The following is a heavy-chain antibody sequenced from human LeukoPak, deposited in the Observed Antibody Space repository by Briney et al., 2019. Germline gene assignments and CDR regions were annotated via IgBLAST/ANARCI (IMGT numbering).Heavy chain of an antibody. CDR2: IYHSGST. CDR3: ARGPRDCSGGSCYSYYMDV. V-gene: IGHV4-38-2*02. D-gene: IGHD2-15*01. J-gene: IGHJ6*03. Sequence: PSETLSLTCTVSGDFITAYYWSWIRQPPGKGLEWIGSIYHSGSTYYNPSLKSRVTISVDTSKNQFSLKLSSVTAADTAVYYCARGPRDCSGGSCYSYYMDVWGKGTTVTVSS. CDR1: GDFITAYY.